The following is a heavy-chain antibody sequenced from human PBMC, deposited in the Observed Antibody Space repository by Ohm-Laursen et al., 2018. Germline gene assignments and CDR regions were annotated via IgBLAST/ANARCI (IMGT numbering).Heavy chain of an antibody. D-gene: IGHD6-19*01. CDR2: MAPDGGAK. CDR1: GLTFSNFW. Sequence: SLRLSCAASGLTFSNFWMSWVRQAPGKGLEWLANMAPDGGAKYYVDSVKGRFTMSRDNTKSSLYLQMYGLRAEDTAVYYCARDFGWGWDYWGQGSLVTVSS. J-gene: IGHJ4*02. V-gene: IGHV3-7*01. CDR3: ARDFGWGWDY.